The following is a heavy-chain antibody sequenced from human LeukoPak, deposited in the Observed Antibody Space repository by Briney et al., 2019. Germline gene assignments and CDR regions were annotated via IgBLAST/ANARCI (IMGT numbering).Heavy chain of an antibody. V-gene: IGHV1-8*03. CDR3: ARRYCSSTSCYPRAYWFDP. J-gene: IGHJ5*02. CDR1: GYTFTSYD. Sequence: ASVKVSCKASGYTFTSYDINWVRQATGQGLEWMGWMNPNSGNTGYAQKFQGRVTITRNTSISTAYMELSSLRSEDTAAYYCARRYCSSTSCYPRAYWFDPWGQGTLVTVSS. D-gene: IGHD2-2*01. CDR2: MNPNSGNT.